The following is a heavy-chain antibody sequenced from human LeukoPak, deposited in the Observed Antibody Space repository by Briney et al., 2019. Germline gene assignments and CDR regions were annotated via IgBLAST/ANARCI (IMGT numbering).Heavy chain of an antibody. CDR2: ISAGGDRT. CDR3: AKGGKWDVTPFDY. J-gene: IGHJ4*02. D-gene: IGHD1-26*01. V-gene: IGHV3-23*01. Sequence: GGSLRLSCAASGFTFSDHAMSWVRQTPAKGLESVSSISAGGDRTHYADSVKGRFTVSRDNSKNTLYLHMNSLRAEDTAVYYCAKGGKWDVTPFDYWGQGTLVTVSS. CDR1: GFTFSDHA.